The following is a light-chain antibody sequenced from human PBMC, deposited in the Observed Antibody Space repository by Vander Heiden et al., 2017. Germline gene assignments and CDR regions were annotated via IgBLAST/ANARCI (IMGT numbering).Light chain of an antibody. CDR1: TSNIGAGYD. CDR2: GST. J-gene: IGLJ2*01. CDR3: QSYDSSLSGYVV. Sequence: QSVLTQPPSVSGAPGQRVTISCTGSTSNIGAGYDVPWYQQLPGTAPKLLIYGSTNRPSGVPDRFSASKSGTSASLAITGLQAEDEADYYCQSYDSSLSGYVVFGGGTKLTVL. V-gene: IGLV1-40*01.